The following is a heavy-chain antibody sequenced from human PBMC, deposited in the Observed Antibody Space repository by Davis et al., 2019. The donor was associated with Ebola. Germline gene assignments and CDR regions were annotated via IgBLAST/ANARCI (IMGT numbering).Heavy chain of an antibody. J-gene: IGHJ4*02. CDR3: GSDRSESYGGIVVTSPADF. CDR2: ISYDGRNT. Sequence: PGGSLRLSCAASGFIFSSFSMHWVRQAPGKGLDWVTVISYDGRNTYYADSVKGRFTVSRDNSRNTLYLQMNSLRAEDTGVYYCGSDRSESYGGIVVTSPADFWGQGTLVTVSS. D-gene: IGHD3-16*02. CDR1: GFIFSSFS. V-gene: IGHV3-30*04.